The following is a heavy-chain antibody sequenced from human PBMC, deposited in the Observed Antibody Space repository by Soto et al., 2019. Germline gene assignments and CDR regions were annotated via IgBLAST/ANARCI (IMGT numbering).Heavy chain of an antibody. D-gene: IGHD4-4*01. Sequence: GASVKVSCKASGGTFSSYAISWVRQAPGQGLEWMGGNIPIFGTANYAQKFQGRVTITADESTSTAYMELSSLRSEDTAVYYCASDLWRTTTEDYYGMDVWGQGTTVTVSS. J-gene: IGHJ6*02. CDR2: NIPIFGTA. V-gene: IGHV1-69*13. CDR1: GGTFSSYA. CDR3: ASDLWRTTTEDYYGMDV.